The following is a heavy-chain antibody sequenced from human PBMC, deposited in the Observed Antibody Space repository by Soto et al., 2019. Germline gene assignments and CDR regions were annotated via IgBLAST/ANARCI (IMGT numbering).Heavy chain of an antibody. Sequence: SGGSLRLSCAASGFTFSSYWMSWVRQAPGKGLEWVANIKQDGSEKYYVDSVKGRFTISRDNAKNSLYLQMNSLRAEDTAVYYCARDLEISGVYDYIWGSYRYPGAFDIWGQGTMVTVSS. J-gene: IGHJ3*02. CDR3: ARDLEISGVYDYIWGSYRYPGAFDI. V-gene: IGHV3-7*01. CDR2: IKQDGSEK. CDR1: GFTFSSYW. D-gene: IGHD3-16*02.